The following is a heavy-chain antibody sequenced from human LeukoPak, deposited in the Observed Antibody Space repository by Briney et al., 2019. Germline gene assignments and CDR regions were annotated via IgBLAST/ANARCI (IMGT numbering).Heavy chain of an antibody. D-gene: IGHD3-22*01. CDR2: ISSSSSYI. CDR3: ARGYYDSSGYCDY. J-gene: IGHJ4*02. Sequence: GGSLRLSCAASGFTFSSYSMNWVRQAPGKGLEWVSSISSSSSYIYYADSVKGRFTISRDNAKNSLYLRMNSLRAEDTAVYYCARGYYDSSGYCDYWGQGTLVTVSS. V-gene: IGHV3-21*01. CDR1: GFTFSSYS.